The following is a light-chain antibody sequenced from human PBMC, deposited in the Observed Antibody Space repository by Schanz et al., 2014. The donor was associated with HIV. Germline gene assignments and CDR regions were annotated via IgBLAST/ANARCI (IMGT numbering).Light chain of an antibody. Sequence: IQMTQSPSTLSASVGDRVTITCRASQSIGNSLAWYQQKPGQAPNLLISEASTLESGVPSRFSGRGYGTEFTLTISSLQPDDIATYYCQQYESSSWTFGQGTKVEIK. CDR3: QQYESSSWT. CDR1: QSIGNS. CDR2: EAS. V-gene: IGKV1-5*03. J-gene: IGKJ1*01.